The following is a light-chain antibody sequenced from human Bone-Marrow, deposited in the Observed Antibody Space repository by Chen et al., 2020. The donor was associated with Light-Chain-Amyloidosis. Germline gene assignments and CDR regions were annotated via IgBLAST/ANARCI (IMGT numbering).Light chain of an antibody. Sequence: DIVMNESPLSMPVSPGEPGSISCRSSQSLLHSNGYNYLDWYLQKPGQSPQLLIYLGSNRASGVPNMFSGSGSGTDFTLTISRVEAEDVGVYYCMQALQTPCAFGQGTKVEIK. CDR3: MQALQTPCA. V-gene: IGKV2-28*01. CDR2: LGS. CDR1: QSLLHSNGYNY. J-gene: IGKJ1*01.